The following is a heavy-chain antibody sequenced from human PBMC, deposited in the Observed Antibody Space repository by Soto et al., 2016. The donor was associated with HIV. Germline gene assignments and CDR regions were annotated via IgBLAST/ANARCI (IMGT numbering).Heavy chain of an antibody. D-gene: IGHD6-13*01. Sequence: QVQLVQSGAEVEKPGASVKVSCKVSGYTFIDYYMHWVRQAPGQGLEWMGWINPKSGGTNYAQRFQGRVTMTRDTSISTAYMELSRLRSDDTAVYYCARPNGIAAAGHFDYWGQGTLVTVSS. CDR2: INPKSGGT. CDR1: GYTFIDYY. V-gene: IGHV1-2*02. CDR3: ARPNGIAAAGHFDY. J-gene: IGHJ4*02.